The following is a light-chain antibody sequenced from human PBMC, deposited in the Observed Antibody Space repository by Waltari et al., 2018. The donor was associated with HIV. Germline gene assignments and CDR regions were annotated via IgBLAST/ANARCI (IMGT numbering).Light chain of an antibody. CDR1: QSIDTY. J-gene: IGKJ2*01. CDR2: SAS. CDR3: QQSYSTPFT. Sequence: DIQMTQSPSSLSASVGDRVTITCRASQSIDTYLNWYQQKPGKAPKLLMYSASSLQSGVPSRFSGSGSGTDYTLTISSLQPEYCATYYCQQSYSTPFTFGLGTRLEIK. V-gene: IGKV1-39*01.